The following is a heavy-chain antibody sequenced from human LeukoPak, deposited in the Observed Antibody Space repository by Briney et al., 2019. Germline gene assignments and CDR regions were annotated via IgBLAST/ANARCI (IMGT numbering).Heavy chain of an antibody. D-gene: IGHD4-17*01. CDR3: AKDSGNTVTTNAPIGY. CDR2: ISGSDGST. Sequence: GGSLRLSCAASGFTFSSYAMSWVRQAPGKGLEWVSAISGSDGSTYYADSVKGRFTISRDNSKNTLYLQMNSLRAEDTAVYYCAKDSGNTVTTNAPIGYWGQGTLVTVSS. CDR1: GFTFSSYA. J-gene: IGHJ4*02. V-gene: IGHV3-23*01.